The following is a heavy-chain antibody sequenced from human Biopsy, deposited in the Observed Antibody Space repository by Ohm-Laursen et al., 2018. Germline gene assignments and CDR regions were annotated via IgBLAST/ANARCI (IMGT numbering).Heavy chain of an antibody. J-gene: IGHJ4*02. CDR2: ISYSRDT. CDR1: GGSISGSS. Sequence: SDTLSLTCTVSGGSISGSSWSWIRQAPGKGLEWIGYISYSRDTNYNPSLKSRITISVDTSKNQFSLKLTSVTAADTAVYYCARHGVYGDLRMDYWGQGTLVTVSS. D-gene: IGHD4-17*01. CDR3: ARHGVYGDLRMDY. V-gene: IGHV4-59*08.